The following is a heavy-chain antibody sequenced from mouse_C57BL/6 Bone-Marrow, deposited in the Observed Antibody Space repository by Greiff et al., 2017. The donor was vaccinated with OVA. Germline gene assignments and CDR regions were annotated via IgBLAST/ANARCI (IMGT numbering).Heavy chain of an antibody. J-gene: IGHJ3*01. CDR1: GYTFTSYW. V-gene: IGHV1-55*01. D-gene: IGHD1-1*01. CDR2: IYPGSGST. Sequence: QVQLQQPGAELVKPGASVKMSCKASGYTFTSYWITWVKQRPGQGLEWIGDIYPGSGSTNYNEKFKSKATLTVDTSSSTAYMQLSSLTSEDSAVYYCARRNCGSSSWFAYWGQGTLVTVSA. CDR3: ARRNCGSSSWFAY.